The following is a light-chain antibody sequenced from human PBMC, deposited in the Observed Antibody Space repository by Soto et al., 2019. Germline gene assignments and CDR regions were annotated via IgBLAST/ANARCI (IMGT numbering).Light chain of an antibody. Sequence: EIVLTQSPGTLSLSPGERATLSCRASQSVSSSYLAWYQQKPGQAPRLLIYGASSRATGSPDRFSGSGSGTDFTLTISRLEPEDFAVYYCQQYCSSPSWTFGQGTKLEIK. CDR2: GAS. J-gene: IGKJ2*02. CDR3: QQYCSSPSWT. V-gene: IGKV3-20*01. CDR1: QSVSSSY.